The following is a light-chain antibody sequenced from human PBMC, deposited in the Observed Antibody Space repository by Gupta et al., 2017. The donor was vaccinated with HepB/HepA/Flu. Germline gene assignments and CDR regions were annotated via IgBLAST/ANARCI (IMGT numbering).Light chain of an antibody. CDR3: HQDGSSNT. CDR2: GAS. J-gene: IGKJ4*01. CDR1: QSVSSSS. V-gene: IGKV3-20*01. Sequence: EIVLTQSPGTLSLSPGERATLSCRASQSVSSSSLAWYQQKPGQAPSLLIYGASSRANGIPDRFSGSGSGTDFTLTSSRREPEDFAVYYWHQDGSSNTFGRGTKVEIK.